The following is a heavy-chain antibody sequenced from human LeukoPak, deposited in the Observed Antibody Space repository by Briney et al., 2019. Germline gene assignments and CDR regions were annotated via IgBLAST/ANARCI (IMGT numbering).Heavy chain of an antibody. CDR3: ARVGVLTGYWEWVDY. D-gene: IGHD3-9*01. CDR1: GFTFNNYN. CDR2: ISSSGSTI. J-gene: IGHJ4*02. V-gene: IGHV3-48*04. Sequence: AGGSLRLSCAASGFTFNNYNMNWVRQAPGKGLEWVSYISSSGSTIYYADSVKGRFTISRGNAKNSLYLQMNSLRAEDTAVYYCARVGVLTGYWEWVDYWGQGTLVTVSS.